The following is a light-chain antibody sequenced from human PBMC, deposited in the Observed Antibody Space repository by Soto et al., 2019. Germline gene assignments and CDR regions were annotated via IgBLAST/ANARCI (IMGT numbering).Light chain of an antibody. CDR3: HQYGSSPPYT. CDR2: GAS. V-gene: IGKV3-20*01. CDR1: QSVGSNY. J-gene: IGKJ2*01. Sequence: EIVLTQSPGTLSLSPGERATLSCRASQSVGSNYLAWYQQTPGQAPRLLIYGASSRATGIPDRFSGSGSGTDLTLTISRLEPEDFAVYYCHQYGSSPPYTFGQGTKLEIK.